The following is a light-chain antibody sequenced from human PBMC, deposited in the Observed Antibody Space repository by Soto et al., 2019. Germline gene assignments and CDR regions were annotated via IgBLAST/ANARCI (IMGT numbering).Light chain of an antibody. CDR1: QSISPW. V-gene: IGKV1-5*03. Sequence: IQMTQSPSTLPASVRDRVTITCRASQSISPWLAWYQPKPGKAPKVLIYKTSTLQSGVPSRFRGSGSGTTFTLTIGRLQPDDFAIYYCQQYKTCSLPLGQGTKVEI. J-gene: IGKJ1*01. CDR2: KTS. CDR3: QQYKTCSLP.